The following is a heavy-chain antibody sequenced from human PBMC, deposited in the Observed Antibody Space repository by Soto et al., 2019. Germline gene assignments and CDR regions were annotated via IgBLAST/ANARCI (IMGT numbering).Heavy chain of an antibody. Sequence: PAETLSLTCTVSGGSISSYYWSWIRQPPGKGLEWIGYIYYSGSTNYNPSLKSRVTISVDTSKNQFSLKLSSVTAADTAVYYCAGSPERSPSKLWFGEPSGWFGPWGQGTLVTVSS. D-gene: IGHD3-10*01. J-gene: IGHJ5*02. CDR3: AGSPERSPSKLWFGEPSGWFGP. CDR1: GGSISSYY. CDR2: IYYSGST. V-gene: IGHV4-59*08.